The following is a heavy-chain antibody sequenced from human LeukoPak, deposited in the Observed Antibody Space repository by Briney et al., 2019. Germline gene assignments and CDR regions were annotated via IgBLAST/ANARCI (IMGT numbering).Heavy chain of an antibody. CDR2: VVSGGDI. J-gene: IGHJ4*02. Sequence: SETLSRTCSVSGVSITSGSYYWGWIRQSAGKGVEWIGRVVSGGDIYHNAAFRSRAAVSGDASKNQFSLQLNSVTAADTAVYYCARGASPKDAVFFDYWGQGALITVSS. V-gene: IGHV4-61*02. CDR1: GVSITSGSYY. CDR3: ARGASPKDAVFFDY. D-gene: IGHD3-16*01.